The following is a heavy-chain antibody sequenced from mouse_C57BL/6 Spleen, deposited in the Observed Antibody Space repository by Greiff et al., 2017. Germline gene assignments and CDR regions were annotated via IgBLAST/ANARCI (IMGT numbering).Heavy chain of an antibody. CDR3: ARDWCFDY. D-gene: IGHD1-1*02. V-gene: IGHV1-82*01. CDR2: IYPGDGDT. CDR1: GYAFSSSW. Sequence: QVQLQQSGPELVKPGASVKISCKASGYAFSSSWMNWVKQRPGKGLEWIGRIYPGDGDTNYNGKFKGKATLTTDKSSSTAYMQLSSLTSEDSAVYFCARDWCFDYWGQGTTLTVSS. J-gene: IGHJ2*01.